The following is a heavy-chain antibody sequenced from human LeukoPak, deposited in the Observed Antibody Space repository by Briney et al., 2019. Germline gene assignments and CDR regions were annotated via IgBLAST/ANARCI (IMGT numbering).Heavy chain of an antibody. CDR2: IKQDGSEK. Sequence: GGALRVSRVGSGFTFSDYWMSWVRPAPGKGVEWVADIKQDGSEKYYVDTVRGRFTLSREKAPNSLYLQMNSLRAEDTAVDYCARDYVGGSYRFGDLDPFDYWGQGTLVTVSS. V-gene: IGHV3-7*04. CDR3: ARDYVGGSYRFGDLDPFDY. D-gene: IGHD3-16*02. J-gene: IGHJ4*02. CDR1: GFTFSDYW.